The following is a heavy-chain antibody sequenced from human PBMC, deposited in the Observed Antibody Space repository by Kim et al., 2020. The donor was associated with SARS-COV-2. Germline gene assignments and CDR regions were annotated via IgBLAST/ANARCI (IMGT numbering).Heavy chain of an antibody. V-gene: IGHV3-23*01. J-gene: IGHJ4*02. Sequence: GGSLRLSCAASGFTFSSYAMSWVRQAPGKGLEWVSAISGSGGSTYYADSVKGRFTISRDNSKNTLYLQMNSLRAEDTAVYYCAKDRGRGHYDYVWGSYRPPPDYWGQGTLVTVSS. CDR3: AKDRGRGHYDYVWGSYRPPPDY. D-gene: IGHD3-16*02. CDR2: ISGSGGST. CDR1: GFTFSSYA.